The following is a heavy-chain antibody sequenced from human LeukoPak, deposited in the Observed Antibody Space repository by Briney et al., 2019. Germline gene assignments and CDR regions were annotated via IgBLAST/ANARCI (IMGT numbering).Heavy chain of an antibody. Sequence: GGSLRLSCAASGLTFSSYAMSWVRQAPGKGLEWVSAISGSGGSTFYADSVKGRFTISRDNSKNTLYLQMNSLRAEDTAVYYCAKDLAYGGNSPFDYWGQGTLVTVSS. J-gene: IGHJ4*02. CDR2: ISGSGGST. V-gene: IGHV3-23*01. D-gene: IGHD4-23*01. CDR1: GLTFSSYA. CDR3: AKDLAYGGNSPFDY.